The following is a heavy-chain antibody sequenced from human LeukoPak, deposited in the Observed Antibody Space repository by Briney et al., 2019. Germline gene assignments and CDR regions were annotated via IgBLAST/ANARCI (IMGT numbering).Heavy chain of an antibody. CDR1: GFTFSSYS. V-gene: IGHV3-21*01. CDR2: ISSSSSYI. CDR3: AGDPVGATGFDP. J-gene: IGHJ5*02. Sequence: GGSLRLSCAASGFTFSSYSMNWVRQAPGKGLEWVSSISSSSSYIYYADSVKGRFTISRDNAKNSLYLQMNSLRAEDTAVYYCAGDPVGATGFDPWGQGTLVTVSS. D-gene: IGHD1-26*01.